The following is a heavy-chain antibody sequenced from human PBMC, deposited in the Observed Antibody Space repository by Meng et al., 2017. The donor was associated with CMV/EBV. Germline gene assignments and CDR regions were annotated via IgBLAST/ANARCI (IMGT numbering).Heavy chain of an antibody. CDR3: ACGLYYYYGMDV. D-gene: IGHD1-26*01. Sequence: GESLKISCAASGFTFSSYAMSWVRQAPGKGLEWVSVIYSGGSSTYYVDSVKGRFTISRDNAKNSLYLQMNSLRAEDTAVYYCACGLYYYYGMDVWGQGTTVTVSS. J-gene: IGHJ6*02. V-gene: IGHV3-23*03. CDR1: GFTFSSYA. CDR2: IYSGGSST.